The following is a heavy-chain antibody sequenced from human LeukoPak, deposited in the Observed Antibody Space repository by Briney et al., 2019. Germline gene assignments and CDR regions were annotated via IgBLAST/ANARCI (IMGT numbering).Heavy chain of an antibody. CDR3: ARSPHILTGENFDY. J-gene: IGHJ4*02. Sequence: ASVKVSCKASGYTFTKSYMHWVRQAPGQGLEWMGWINPNSGGTNYAQKFQARVSMTRDASISTAYMQLSRLRFDDTAVYYCARSPHILTGENFDYWGQGTLLTVSS. CDR2: INPNSGGT. CDR1: GYTFTKSY. D-gene: IGHD3-9*01. V-gene: IGHV1-2*02.